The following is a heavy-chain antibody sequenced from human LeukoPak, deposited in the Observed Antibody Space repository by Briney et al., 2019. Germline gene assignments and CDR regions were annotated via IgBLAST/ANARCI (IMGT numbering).Heavy chain of an antibody. CDR2: ISSSSSYI. CDR1: GFTFSSYS. J-gene: IGHJ3*02. Sequence: GGSLRLSCAASGFTFSSYSMNWVRQAPGKGLEWVSSISSSSSYIYYADSVKGRFTISRDNAKNSLYLQMNSLRAEDTAVYYCARVPVWSGYLDAFDIWGQGTMVTVSS. V-gene: IGHV3-21*01. CDR3: ARVPVWSGYLDAFDI. D-gene: IGHD3-3*01.